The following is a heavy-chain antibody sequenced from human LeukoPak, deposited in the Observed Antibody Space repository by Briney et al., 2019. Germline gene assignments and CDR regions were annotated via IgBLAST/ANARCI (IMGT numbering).Heavy chain of an antibody. D-gene: IGHD3-22*01. Sequence: EGSLRLSCAASGFTFSSYWMSWVRQAPGKGLEWVANIKQDGSEKYYVDSVKGRFTISRDNAKNSLYLQMNSLRAEDTAVYYCARRKYYYDSSEGDWGQGTLVTVSS. CDR2: IKQDGSEK. CDR3: ARRKYYYDSSEGD. CDR1: GFTFSSYW. V-gene: IGHV3-7*01. J-gene: IGHJ4*02.